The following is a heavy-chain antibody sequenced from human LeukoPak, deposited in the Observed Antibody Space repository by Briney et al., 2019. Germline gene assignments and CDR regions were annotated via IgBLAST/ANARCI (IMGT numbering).Heavy chain of an antibody. CDR1: GFTFSDYA. Sequence: PGGSLRLSCAASGFTFSDYAMSWVRQAPGKGLQLVSRISGSGGNTYYADSVKGRFTISRDNSKNTLYLQLNSLSAEDTAVYFCARDPGGAIYPITYFDFWGQGTLVTVSS. J-gene: IGHJ4*02. D-gene: IGHD1-26*01. CDR3: ARDPGGAIYPITYFDF. V-gene: IGHV3-23*01. CDR2: ISGSGGNT.